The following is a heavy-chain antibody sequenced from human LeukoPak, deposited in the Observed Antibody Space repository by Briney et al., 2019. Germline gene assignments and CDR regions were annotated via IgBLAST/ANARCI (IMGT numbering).Heavy chain of an antibody. D-gene: IGHD1-26*01. CDR1: GGSISSGDYY. V-gene: IGHV4-39*01. CDR2: IYYSGST. J-gene: IGHJ3*02. Sequence: SETLSLTCTDSGGSISSGDYYWSWIRQPPGKGLEWIGSIYYSGSTYYNPSLKSRVTISVDTSKNQFSLKLSSVTAADTAVYYCARRGALDAFDIWGQGTMVTVSS. CDR3: ARRGALDAFDI.